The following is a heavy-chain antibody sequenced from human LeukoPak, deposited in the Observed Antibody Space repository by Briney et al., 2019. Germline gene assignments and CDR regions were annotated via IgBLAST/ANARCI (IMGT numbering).Heavy chain of an antibody. D-gene: IGHD6-19*01. V-gene: IGHV4-59*08. CDR2: IYYSGSA. CDR3: ASIAVAGTLGVSAFDI. CDR1: GGSISSYY. Sequence: SETLSLTCTVSGGSISSYYWSWIRQPPGKGLEWIGYIYYSGSANYNPSLKSRVTISVDTSKNQFSLKLSSVTAADTAVYYCASIAVAGTLGVSAFDIWGQGTMATVSS. J-gene: IGHJ3*02.